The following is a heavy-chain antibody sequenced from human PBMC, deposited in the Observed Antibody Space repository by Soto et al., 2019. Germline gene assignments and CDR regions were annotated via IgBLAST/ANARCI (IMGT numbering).Heavy chain of an antibody. Sequence: QVQLVESGGGVVRPGRSLRLSCAASGFAFNRFGVHWVRQAPGKGLEWVAVIWYDESNKFYADSVKGRFNISRDNSKNTLYLQMNSLRAEDTAVYYCVRDDGVAAAGPYYYYAMDVWGQGTTVIVSS. J-gene: IGHJ6*02. CDR2: IWYDESNK. CDR3: VRDDGVAAAGPYYYYAMDV. D-gene: IGHD6-13*01. CDR1: GFAFNRFG. V-gene: IGHV3-33*01.